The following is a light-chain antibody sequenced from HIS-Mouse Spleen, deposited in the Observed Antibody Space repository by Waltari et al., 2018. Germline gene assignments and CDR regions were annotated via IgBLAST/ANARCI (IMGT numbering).Light chain of an antibody. CDR1: SGPVSTRYY. J-gene: IGLJ3*02. CDR2: STN. V-gene: IGLV8-61*01. Sequence: QTVVTQEPSFSVSPGGTVPLTCGWSSGPVSTRYYPSWYQQTPGQPPRTLIYSTNTRSSGVPDRFSGSILGNKAALTITGAQADDESDYYCVLYMGSGISVFGGGTKLTVL. CDR3: VLYMGSGISV.